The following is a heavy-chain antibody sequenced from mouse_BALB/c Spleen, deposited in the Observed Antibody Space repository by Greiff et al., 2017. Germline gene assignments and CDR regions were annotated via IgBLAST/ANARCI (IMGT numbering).Heavy chain of an antibody. V-gene: IGHV1S135*01. D-gene: IGHD3-1*01. J-gene: IGHJ3*01. Sequence: VQLQQSGPELMKPGASVKISCKASGYSFTSYYMHWVKQSHGKSLEWIGYIDPFNGGTSYNQKFKGKATLTVDKSSSTAYMHLSSLTSEDSAVYYCAGDRGFAYWGQGTLVTVSA. CDR2: IDPFNGGT. CDR3: AGDRGFAY. CDR1: GYSFTSYY.